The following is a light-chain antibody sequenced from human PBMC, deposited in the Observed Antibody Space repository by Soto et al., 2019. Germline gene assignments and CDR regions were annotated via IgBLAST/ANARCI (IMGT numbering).Light chain of an antibody. V-gene: IGKV1-5*03. CDR3: QQYNSHPRT. CDR1: QSISSW. Sequence: DIQMTQSPSTLSASVGHRVTITCRASQSISSWLAWYQQKPGKAPKLLIYKASSLESGVASRFSGSGSGTELTLTISSLQPDDFATYFCQQYNSHPRTFGQGTKVEI. CDR2: KAS. J-gene: IGKJ1*01.